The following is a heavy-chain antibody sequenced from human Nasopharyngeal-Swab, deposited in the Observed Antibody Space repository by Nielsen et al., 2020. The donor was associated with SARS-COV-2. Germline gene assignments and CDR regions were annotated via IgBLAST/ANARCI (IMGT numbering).Heavy chain of an antibody. V-gene: IGHV4-34*01. D-gene: IGHD3-22*01. CDR3: AGGTVYYYDSSGYYYYYYYGMDV. CDR2: INQRGST. J-gene: IGHJ6*02. Sequence: IRQPPGKGIEWIGEINQRGSTNYNPSPKSRGTISVDTSKNQFSLKLSSVTAADTAVYYCAGGTVYYYDSSGYYYYYYYGMDVWGQGTTVTVSS.